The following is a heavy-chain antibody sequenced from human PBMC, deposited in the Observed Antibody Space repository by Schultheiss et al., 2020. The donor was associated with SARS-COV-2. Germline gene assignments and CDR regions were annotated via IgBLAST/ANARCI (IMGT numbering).Heavy chain of an antibody. D-gene: IGHD7-27*01. CDR1: GGSISSYY. Sequence: SETLSLTCTVSGGSISSYYWSWIRQPPGKGLEWIGYIYYSGSTNYNPSLKSRVTISVDTSKNQFSLKLSSVTAADTAVYYCARGNWGYYYYYYYMDVWGQGTTVTVSS. CDR2: IYYSGST. CDR3: ARGNWGYYYYYYYMDV. V-gene: IGHV4-59*12. J-gene: IGHJ6*03.